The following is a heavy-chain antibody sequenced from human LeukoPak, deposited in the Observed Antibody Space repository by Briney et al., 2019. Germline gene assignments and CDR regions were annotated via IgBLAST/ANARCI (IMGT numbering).Heavy chain of an antibody. CDR1: GGSFSGYY. V-gene: IGHV4-34*01. D-gene: IGHD3-3*01. CDR3: ARWVSDRSPDFWSGYYIRRGFDY. CDR2: INHSGST. Sequence: SETLSLTCAVYGGSFSGYYWSWIRQPPGKGLEWIGEINHSGSTNYNPSLKSRVTISVDTSKNQFSLKLSSVTAADTAVYYCARWVSDRSPDFWSGYYIRRGFDYWGQGTLVTVSS. J-gene: IGHJ4*02.